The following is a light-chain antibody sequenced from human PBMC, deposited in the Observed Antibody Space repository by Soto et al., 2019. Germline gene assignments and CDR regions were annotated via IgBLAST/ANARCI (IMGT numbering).Light chain of an antibody. J-gene: IGLJ1*01. CDR1: RSDIGDSNF. CDR2: EVN. V-gene: IGLV2-14*01. CDR3: ASFRSGTILV. Sequence: ALAQPASVSGSPGQSVTISRTGPRSDIGDSNFISWYQQSPGKAPRLLIYEVNNRPSGVSRRFSGSKAGNTASLTISGLLEDDEADYFCASFRSGTILVFGSGTKVTVL.